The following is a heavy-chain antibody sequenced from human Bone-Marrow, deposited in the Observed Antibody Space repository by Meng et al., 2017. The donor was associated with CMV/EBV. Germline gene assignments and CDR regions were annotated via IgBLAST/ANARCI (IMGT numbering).Heavy chain of an antibody. Sequence: SETLSLTCTVSGGSISSYYWSWIRQPPGKGLEWIGYIYYSGSTNDNPSLTSRVTISVDTSKNPFSLNLSSVTAADTAVYYCASTLGTGGGYWGQGTLVTVSS. CDR1: GGSISSYY. D-gene: IGHD3-10*01. CDR3: ASTLGTGGGY. CDR2: IYYSGST. J-gene: IGHJ4*02. V-gene: IGHV4-59*01.